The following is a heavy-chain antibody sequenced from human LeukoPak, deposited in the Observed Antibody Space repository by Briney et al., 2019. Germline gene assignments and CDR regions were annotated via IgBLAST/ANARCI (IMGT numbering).Heavy chain of an antibody. CDR3: ARGGGVELRYFDWLFTLYGMDV. CDR2: INHSGTT. D-gene: IGHD3-9*01. J-gene: IGHJ6*02. V-gene: IGHV4-34*01. CDR1: GGSFSGYY. Sequence: SETLSLTCAVYGGSFSGYYWSWIRQPPGKRLEWIGEINHSGTTNYNPSLKSRVTISVDTSKNQFSLKLSSVTAADTAVYYCARGGGVELRYFDWLFTLYGMDVWGQGTTVTVSS.